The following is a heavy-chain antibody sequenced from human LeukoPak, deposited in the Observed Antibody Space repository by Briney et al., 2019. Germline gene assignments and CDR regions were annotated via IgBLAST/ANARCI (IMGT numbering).Heavy chain of an antibody. CDR3: ARLVRYGSGSYASG. CDR1: GFTVSSNY. Sequence: PGGSLRLSCAASGFTVSSNYMSWVRQAPGKGLEWVSVIYSGGSTYYADSVKGRFTISRHNSKNTLYLQMNSLRAEDTAVYYCARLVRYGSGSYASGWGQGTLVTVSS. CDR2: IYSGGST. D-gene: IGHD3-10*01. V-gene: IGHV3-53*04. J-gene: IGHJ4*02.